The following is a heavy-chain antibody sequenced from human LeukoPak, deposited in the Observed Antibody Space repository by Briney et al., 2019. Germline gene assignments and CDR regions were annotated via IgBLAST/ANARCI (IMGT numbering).Heavy chain of an antibody. CDR1: GGSINSYY. J-gene: IGHJ4*02. V-gene: IGHV4-4*07. CDR3: ARGGKATVVTM. Sequence: SETLSLTCTVSGGSINSYYWSWIRQPAGKGLEWIGRIYSSESTNYNPSLKSRVSMSVDTSKNQLSLKLTSVTAADTAVYYCARGGKATVVTMWGQGILVTVSS. CDR2: IYSSEST. D-gene: IGHD4-23*01.